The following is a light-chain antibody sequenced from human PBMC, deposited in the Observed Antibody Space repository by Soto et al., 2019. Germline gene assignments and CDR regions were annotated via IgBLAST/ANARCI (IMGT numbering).Light chain of an antibody. CDR3: QQYAGSPRT. CDR2: DAS. Sequence: EIVLTQSPGTLSLSPGETATLSCRASQSVRSNYLAWYQQKRGQAPRLLIYDASSRATGIPDRFSGSGSDTDFTLTISRLEPEDFAVYYCQQYAGSPRTFGQGTKLEIK. CDR1: QSVRSNY. J-gene: IGKJ2*01. V-gene: IGKV3-20*01.